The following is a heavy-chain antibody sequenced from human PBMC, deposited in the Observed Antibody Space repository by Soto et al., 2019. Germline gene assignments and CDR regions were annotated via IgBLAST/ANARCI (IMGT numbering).Heavy chain of an antibody. CDR3: ARYLTGVEYYYYGMDV. D-gene: IGHD2-21*01. J-gene: IGHJ6*02. V-gene: IGHV3-7*01. CDR2: IKQDGSEK. CDR1: GFTFSSYW. Sequence: GGSLRLSXAASGFTFSSYWMSWVRQAPGKGLEWVANIKQDGSEKYYVDSVKGRFTISRDNAKNSLYLQMNSLRAEDTAVYYCARYLTGVEYYYYGMDVWGQGTTVTVSS.